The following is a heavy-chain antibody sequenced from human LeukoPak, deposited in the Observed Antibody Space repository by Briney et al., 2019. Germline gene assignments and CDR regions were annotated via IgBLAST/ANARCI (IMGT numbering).Heavy chain of an antibody. CDR1: GDSVPSNSAA. V-gene: IGHV6-1*01. CDR3: ARSGNWYFDL. Sequence: SQTLSLTCAISGDSVPSNSAAWHWIRQSPSRGLEWLGRTKYRSKWYNDYAVSVKSRITINPDTSKNQFSLQLNSVTPEDTAVYYCARSGNWYFDLWGRGTLVTVSS. J-gene: IGHJ2*01. CDR2: TKYRSKWYN.